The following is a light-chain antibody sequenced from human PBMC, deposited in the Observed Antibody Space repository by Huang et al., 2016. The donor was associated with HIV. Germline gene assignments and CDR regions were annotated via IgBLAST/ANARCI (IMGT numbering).Light chain of an antibody. CDR1: QSLLHSHGYHY. CDR3: MQALQTPRT. CDR2: LSS. J-gene: IGKJ5*01. V-gene: IGKV2-28*01. Sequence: IVITQSPLSLPVTPGEPASISCRSSQSLLHSHGYHYLDWYRQKPGQAPQLLISLSSIRASGVPASFSGSGSVTDFTLKISRVEAEDVGIYFCMQALQTPRTFGQGTRLEIK.